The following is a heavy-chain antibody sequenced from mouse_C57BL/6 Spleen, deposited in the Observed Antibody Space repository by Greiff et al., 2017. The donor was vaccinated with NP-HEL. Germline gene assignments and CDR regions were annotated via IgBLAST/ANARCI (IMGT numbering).Heavy chain of an antibody. CDR2: ISSGSSTI. CDR1: GFTFSDYG. CDR3: ARGEDYAGAMDY. V-gene: IGHV5-17*01. D-gene: IGHD2-4*01. Sequence: EVKVVESGGGLVKPGGSLKLSCAASGFTFSDYGMHWVRQAPEKGLEWVAYISSGSSTIYYADTVKGRFTISRDNAKNTLFLQMTSLRSEDTAMYYCARGEDYAGAMDYWGQGTSVTVSS. J-gene: IGHJ4*01.